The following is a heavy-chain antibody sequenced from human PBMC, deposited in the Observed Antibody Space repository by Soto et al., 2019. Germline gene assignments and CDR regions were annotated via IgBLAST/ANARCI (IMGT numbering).Heavy chain of an antibody. CDR2: ITSSSVTM. J-gene: IGHJ4*02. V-gene: IGHV3-48*01. D-gene: IGHD3-22*01. CDR1: GFTFSTHS. Sequence: GRSLRLSCEASGFTFSTHSMNWVRQAPGKGLEWISYITSSSVTMYADSVKGRFTISRDNAKNSLYLQMNSLRVEDTAVFYCAGLYPYESSGYHLNYWGQGALVTVSS. CDR3: AGLYPYESSGYHLNY.